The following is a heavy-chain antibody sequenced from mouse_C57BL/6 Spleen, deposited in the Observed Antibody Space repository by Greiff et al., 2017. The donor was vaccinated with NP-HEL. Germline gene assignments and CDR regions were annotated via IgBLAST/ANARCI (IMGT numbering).Heavy chain of an antibody. CDR3: ARRGEYDGYDRDFDY. CDR2: INPYNGDT. J-gene: IGHJ2*01. Sequence: DVKLQESGPELVKPGDSVKISCKASGYSFTGYFMNWVMQSHGKSLEWIGRINPYNGDTFYNQKFKGKATLTVDKSSSTAHMELRSLTSEDSAVYYCARRGEYDGYDRDFDYWGQGTTLTVSS. CDR1: GYSFTGYF. D-gene: IGHD2-3*01. V-gene: IGHV1-20*01.